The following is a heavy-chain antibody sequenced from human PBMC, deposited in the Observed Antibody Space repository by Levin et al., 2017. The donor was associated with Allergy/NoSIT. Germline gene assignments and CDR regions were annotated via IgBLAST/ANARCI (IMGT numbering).Heavy chain of an antibody. D-gene: IGHD6-19*01. CDR2: IYHSGST. CDR1: GGSISSSNW. CDR3: ARGRPVKKGWYGSRGPPAHNWFDP. J-gene: IGHJ5*02. V-gene: IGHV4-4*02. Sequence: PSETLSLTCAVSGGSISSSNWWSWVRQPPGKGLEWIGEIYHSGSTNYNPSLKSRVTISVDKSKNQFSLKLSSVTAADTAVYYCARGRPVKKGWYGSRGPPAHNWFDPWGQGTLVTVSS.